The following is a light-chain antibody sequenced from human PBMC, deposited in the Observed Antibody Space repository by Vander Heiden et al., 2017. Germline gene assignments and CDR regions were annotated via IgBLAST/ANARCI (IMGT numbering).Light chain of an antibody. CDR3: QTWGSGIQV. CDR2: VNSDGSH. Sequence: QLLLTLSPSLSPSLGSSVRLTCTRSSGHSSYAIAWHQQQPEKGPRYLMKVNSDGSHNKGDGIPDRFSGSTSGAERYITISNLQSEDEADYYCQTWGSGIQVFGGGTKLTVL. J-gene: IGLJ2*01. V-gene: IGLV4-69*02. CDR1: SGHSSYA.